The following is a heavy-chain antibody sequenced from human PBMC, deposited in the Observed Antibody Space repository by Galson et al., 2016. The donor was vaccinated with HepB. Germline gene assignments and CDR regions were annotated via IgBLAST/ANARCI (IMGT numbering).Heavy chain of an antibody. CDR3: ARRQYSSSGRRGFDK. D-gene: IGHD6-13*01. CDR1: GDSISSGSYY. CDR2: IYYSGST. J-gene: IGHJ4*02. Sequence: ETLSLTCTVSGDSISSGSYYWGWIRQPPVKGLEWIGSIYYSGSTYYNPSLKSRITIYIDNSKNQISLKVGSVTAADTGTYYCARRQYSSSGRRGFDKWGQGTLVTVSS. V-gene: IGHV4-39*01.